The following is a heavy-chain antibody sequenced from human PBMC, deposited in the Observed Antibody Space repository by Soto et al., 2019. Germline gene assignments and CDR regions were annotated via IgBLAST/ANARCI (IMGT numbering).Heavy chain of an antibody. J-gene: IGHJ5*02. D-gene: IGHD1-7*01. V-gene: IGHV4-31*03. Sequence: SETLSLTCTVSGGSISSGGYYWSWIRQHPGKGLEWTGYIYYSGSTYYNPSLKSRVTISVDTSKNQFSLKLSSVTAADTAVYYCTKFTRNYFDAWGQGTLVTVSS. CDR2: IYYSGST. CDR1: GGSISSGGYY. CDR3: TKFTRNYFDA.